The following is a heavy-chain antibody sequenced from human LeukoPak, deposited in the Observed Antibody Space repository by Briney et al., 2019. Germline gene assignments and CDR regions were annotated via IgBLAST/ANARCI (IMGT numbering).Heavy chain of an antibody. CDR3: ARDLQCSGGSCYFNWFDP. V-gene: IGHV4-61*02. CDR1: GGSISSGSYY. D-gene: IGHD2-15*01. Sequence: SETLSLTCTVSGGSISSGSYYWSWIRQPAGKGLEWIGRIYTGGSTNYNPSLMGRVTISVDTYKNQFSLKLSSVTAADAAVYYCARDLQCSGGSCYFNWFDPWGQGTLVTVSS. J-gene: IGHJ5*02. CDR2: IYTGGST.